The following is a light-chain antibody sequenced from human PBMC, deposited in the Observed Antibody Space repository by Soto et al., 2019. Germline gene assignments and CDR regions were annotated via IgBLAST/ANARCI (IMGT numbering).Light chain of an antibody. V-gene: IGLV2-14*01. CDR1: SSDVGGYNY. CDR3: SSYTSSSTYV. Sequence: QSVLTQPASVSGSPGQSITISCTGTSSDVGGYNYVSWYQQHPGEAPKLMIYEVTNRPSGVSNRFSGSKSGNTASLTISGLQAEDEADYYCSSYTSSSTYVFGTGNKLTVL. CDR2: EVT. J-gene: IGLJ1*01.